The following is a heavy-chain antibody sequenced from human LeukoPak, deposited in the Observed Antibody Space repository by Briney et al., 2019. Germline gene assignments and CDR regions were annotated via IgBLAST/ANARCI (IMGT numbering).Heavy chain of an antibody. CDR3: AGSVGYCTSNVCYLKY. D-gene: IGHD2-8*01. J-gene: IGHJ1*01. V-gene: IGHV1-18*01. Sequence: ASVRVSCKPSVYRENFYGITWVRQVAGQRREGMGWISVQHGQTEYAPNSQDRVTMTTDTYTNTAYTELRSVRSEDTAVYYCAGSVGYCTSNVCYLKYWGQGTLVTVSS. CDR2: ISVQHGQT. CDR1: VYRENFYG.